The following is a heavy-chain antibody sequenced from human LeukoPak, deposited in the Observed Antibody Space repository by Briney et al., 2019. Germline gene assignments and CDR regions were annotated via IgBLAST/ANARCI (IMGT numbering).Heavy chain of an antibody. J-gene: IGHJ5*02. CDR2: ISGSDGGT. CDR1: GFTFSNYA. CDR3: AKNVGLGYCSSTSCPIDP. V-gene: IGHV3-23*01. D-gene: IGHD2-2*01. Sequence: GGSLRLSCAASGFTFSNYAMSWVRQAPGKGLEWVSAISGSDGGTHYADSVKGRFTISRDNSRNTLFLQMNSLRAEDTAVYYCAKNVGLGYCSSTSCPIDPWGQGTLVTVSS.